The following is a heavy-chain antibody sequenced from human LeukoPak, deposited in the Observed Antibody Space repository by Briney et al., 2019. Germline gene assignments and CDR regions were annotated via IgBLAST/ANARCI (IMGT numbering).Heavy chain of an antibody. CDR2: IYYSGSS. V-gene: IGHV4-39*02. CDR3: ARDNPGFGEFDP. CDR1: GGSISSSSYY. Sequence: SETLSLTCTVSGGSISSSSYYWGWIRQPPGKGLEWIGSIYYSGSSYYTPSLKSRLTISVDTSKDQFSLKLTSVTAADTAVYYCARDNPGFGEFDPWGQGTLVTVSS. J-gene: IGHJ5*02. D-gene: IGHD3-10*01.